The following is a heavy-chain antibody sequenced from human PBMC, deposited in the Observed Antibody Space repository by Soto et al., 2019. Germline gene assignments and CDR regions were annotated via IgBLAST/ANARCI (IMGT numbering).Heavy chain of an antibody. CDR1: GFTFSSYG. J-gene: IGHJ4*02. CDR2: IWYDGSNK. V-gene: IGHV3-33*01. D-gene: IGHD3-10*01. Sequence: QVQLVESGGGVVQPGRSLRLSCAASGFTFSSYGMHWVRQAPGKGLEWVAVIWYDGSNKYYADSVKGRFTIPRDNSKNPLYLQMNSLSAEDTAVYYCARDGITMVRGVMSYYFDYWGQGTLVTVSS. CDR3: ARDGITMVRGVMSYYFDY.